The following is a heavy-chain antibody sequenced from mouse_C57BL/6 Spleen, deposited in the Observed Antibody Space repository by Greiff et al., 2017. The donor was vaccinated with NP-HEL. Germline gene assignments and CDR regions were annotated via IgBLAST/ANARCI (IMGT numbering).Heavy chain of an antibody. V-gene: IGHV1-55*01. Sequence: QVQLQQPGAELVKPGASVKMSCKASGYTFTSYWITWVKQRPGQGLEWIGDIYPGSGSTNYNEKFKSKATLTVDTSSSTAYMQLSSLTSEDSAVYYCAREGLTTVGATYAMDYWGQGTSVTVSS. CDR3: AREGLTTVGATYAMDY. CDR1: GYTFTSYW. D-gene: IGHD1-1*01. CDR2: IYPGSGST. J-gene: IGHJ4*01.